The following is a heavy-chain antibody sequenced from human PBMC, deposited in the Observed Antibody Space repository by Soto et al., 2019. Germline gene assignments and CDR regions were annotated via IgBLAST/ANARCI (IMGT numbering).Heavy chain of an antibody. CDR2: IYYSGST. J-gene: IGHJ4*02. V-gene: IGHV4-59*08. D-gene: IGHD3-10*01. Sequence: PSETLSLTCTVSGGSISSYYWSWIRQPPGKGLEWIGYIYYSGSTNYNPSLKSRVTISVDTSKNQFSLKLSSVTAADTAVYYCARRSFFGTYFDYWGQGTLVTVSS. CDR1: GGSISSYY. CDR3: ARRSFFGTYFDY.